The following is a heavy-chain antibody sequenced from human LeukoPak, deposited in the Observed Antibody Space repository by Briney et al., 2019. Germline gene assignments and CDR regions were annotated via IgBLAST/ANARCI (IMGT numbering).Heavy chain of an antibody. CDR1: GGSISSYY. J-gene: IGHJ5*02. Sequence: SETLSLTCTVSGGSISSYYWSWIRQPAGKGLEWIGRIYTSGSTNYNPSLKSRVTMSVDTSKNQFSLKLSSVTAADTAVYYCARAYGGYCSSTSCWEPIHWFDPWGQGTLVTVSS. V-gene: IGHV4-4*07. CDR3: ARAYGGYCSSTSCWEPIHWFDP. CDR2: IYTSGST. D-gene: IGHD2-2*03.